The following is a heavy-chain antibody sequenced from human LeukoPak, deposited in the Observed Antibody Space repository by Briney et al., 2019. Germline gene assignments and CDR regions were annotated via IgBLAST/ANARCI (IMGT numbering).Heavy chain of an antibody. V-gene: IGHV1-18*01. CDR3: SRSSDTTSWYYFDH. Sequence: GASVEVSCKTSGYTFTSFGITWVRQAPGQGPEWMGWMKVGEGNTHFAQKFQDRVSMTRDISSNTAFLELRNLRSDDTAVYFCSRSSDTTSWYYFDHWGQGTLVTVSS. CDR1: GYTFTSFG. J-gene: IGHJ4*02. CDR2: MKVGEGNT. D-gene: IGHD2/OR15-2a*01.